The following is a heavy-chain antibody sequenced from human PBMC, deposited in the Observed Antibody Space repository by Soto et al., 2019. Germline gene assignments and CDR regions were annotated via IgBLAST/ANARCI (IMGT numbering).Heavy chain of an antibody. V-gene: IGHV3-74*01. D-gene: IGHD4-17*01. J-gene: IGHJ4*02. Sequence: PGGSLRLSCAASGLTFSSYWMHWVRQAPGKGLVWVSRINSDGSSTSYADSVKGRFTISRDNAKNTLYLQMNSLRAEDTAVYYCARVSLDYGDYESYYFDYWGQGTLVTVSS. CDR2: INSDGSST. CDR1: GLTFSSYW. CDR3: ARVSLDYGDYESYYFDY.